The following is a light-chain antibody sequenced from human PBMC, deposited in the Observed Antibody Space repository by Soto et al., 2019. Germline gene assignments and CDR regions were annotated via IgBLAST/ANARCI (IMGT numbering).Light chain of an antibody. CDR2: WAS. CDR3: HQYKTSPQT. V-gene: IGKV4-1*01. CDR1: QSVLDRSNXXXX. Sequence: TQSPDSLAVXXXXRATXXXXXSQSVLDRSNXXXXLXWYQQKPRQPPKMLIYWASTRESGVPDRFSGSGSGTDFTLTISGLQSEDVAVYFCHQYKTSPQTFGQGTTVEIK. J-gene: IGKJ1*01.